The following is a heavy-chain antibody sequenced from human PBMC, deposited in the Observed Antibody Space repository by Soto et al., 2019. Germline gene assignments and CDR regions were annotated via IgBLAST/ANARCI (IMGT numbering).Heavy chain of an antibody. J-gene: IGHJ3*02. Sequence: KPSETLSLTCTVSGGSISSYYWSWIRQPAGKGLEWIGRIYTSGSTNYNPSLKSRVTMSVDTSKNQFSLKLSSVTAADTAVYYCARDPPRTDSSGYLRAFDIWGQGTMVTVS. D-gene: IGHD3-22*01. CDR1: GGSISSYY. CDR2: IYTSGST. CDR3: ARDPPRTDSSGYLRAFDI. V-gene: IGHV4-4*07.